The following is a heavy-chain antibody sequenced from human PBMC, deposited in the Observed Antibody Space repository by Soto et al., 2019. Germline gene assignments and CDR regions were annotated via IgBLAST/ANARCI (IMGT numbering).Heavy chain of an antibody. J-gene: IGHJ6*02. D-gene: IGHD3-22*01. CDR2: IIPIFGTA. V-gene: IGHV1-69*13. Sequence: ASVKVSCKASGGTFSSYAISWVRQAPGQGLEWMGGIIPIFGTANYAQKFQGRVTITADESTSTAYMELSSLRSEDTAVYYCARVLVSYYDSSGYYYYYGMDVWGQGTTVTVS. CDR1: GGTFSSYA. CDR3: ARVLVSYYDSSGYYYYYGMDV.